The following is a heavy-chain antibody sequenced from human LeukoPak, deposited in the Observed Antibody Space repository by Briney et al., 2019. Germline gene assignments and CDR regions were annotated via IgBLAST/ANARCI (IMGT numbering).Heavy chain of an antibody. D-gene: IGHD1-26*01. CDR1: GFTFNDHY. V-gene: IGHV3-11*01. Sequence: AGGSLRLSCAASGFTFNDHYMSWVRQAPGKGLECLSYISSGGSTTYYTDSVKGRFTISRDNGKNALYLQMNSLRGEDTAVYYCAKVPGSYMLSYFDYWGQGTLVTVSS. J-gene: IGHJ4*02. CDR3: AKVPGSYMLSYFDY. CDR2: ISSGGSTT.